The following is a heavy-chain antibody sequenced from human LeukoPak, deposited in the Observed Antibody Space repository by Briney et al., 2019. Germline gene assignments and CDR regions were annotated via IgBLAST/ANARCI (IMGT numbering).Heavy chain of an antibody. CDR3: ASVEIPATGAFDY. Sequence: SETLSLTCTVSGASVTNYHWSWVRQPAGKGLEWIGRLMTSGYTDYNPSLKSRVTISVDKSMNQFSLRLTSVAPAGTAVYYCASVEIPATGAFDYWGQGTLVTVSS. J-gene: IGHJ4*02. CDR1: GASVTNYH. D-gene: IGHD1-14*01. CDR2: LMTSGYT. V-gene: IGHV4-4*07.